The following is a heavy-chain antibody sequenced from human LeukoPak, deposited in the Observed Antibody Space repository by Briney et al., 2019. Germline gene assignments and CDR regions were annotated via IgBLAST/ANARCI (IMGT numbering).Heavy chain of an antibody. CDR2: ISPGGGTT. J-gene: IGHJ4*02. Sequence: GGSLRLSCAVSGFAFGSEAMSWVRQSPARGLEWVASISPGGGTTYYADSVKGRFTISRDNSKNTVYLQMNSLRAEDTAVYYCAKDGGNYDGDHWGQGTLVTVSS. CDR3: AKDGGNYDGDH. CDR1: GFAFGSEA. V-gene: IGHV3-23*01. D-gene: IGHD1-7*01.